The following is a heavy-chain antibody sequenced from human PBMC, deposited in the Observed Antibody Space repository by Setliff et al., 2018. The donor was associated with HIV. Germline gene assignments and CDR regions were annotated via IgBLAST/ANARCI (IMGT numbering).Heavy chain of an antibody. CDR1: GGSISSGTYY. CDR3: ARVWFGEFREAHFDS. Sequence: PSETLSLTCTVSGGSISSGTYYWSWIRQPAGKGLEWMGRMYINGNSNYNPSLKGRATISIDTSKNQFSLRLSSVTAADTAVYHCARVWFGEFREAHFDSWGQGTLVTVSS. D-gene: IGHD3-10*01. V-gene: IGHV4-61*02. CDR2: MYINGNS. J-gene: IGHJ4*02.